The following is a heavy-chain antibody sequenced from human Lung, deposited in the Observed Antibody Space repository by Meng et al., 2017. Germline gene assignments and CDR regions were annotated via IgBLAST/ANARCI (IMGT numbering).Heavy chain of an antibody. CDR3: ARGPTTMAHDFDY. J-gene: IGHJ4*02. CDR2: INHSGST. V-gene: IGHV4-34*01. D-gene: IGHD4-11*01. CDR1: CGTCSDSD. Sequence: QLVQWGVVRLKPSAPTCLASVASCGTCSDSDWSWNRQPQGKGLVWIGEINHSGSTNSNPSLESRATISVDTSQNNLSLKLSSVTAADSAVYYCARGPTTMAHDFDYWGQGTLVTVSS.